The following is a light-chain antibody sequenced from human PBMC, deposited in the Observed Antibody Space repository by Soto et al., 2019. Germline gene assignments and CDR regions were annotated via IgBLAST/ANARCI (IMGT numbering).Light chain of an antibody. CDR3: QQDGSSLFT. CDR1: QSVSSSY. CDR2: GAS. Sequence: EIVLTQSPGTLSLSPGERATLSCRASQSVSSSYLAWYQQKPGQAPRILIYGASSRATAIPDRFSGSGSGTHFTITVSRLEPEDFAVYYCQQDGSSLFTFGPGTKVDIK. J-gene: IGKJ3*01. V-gene: IGKV3-20*01.